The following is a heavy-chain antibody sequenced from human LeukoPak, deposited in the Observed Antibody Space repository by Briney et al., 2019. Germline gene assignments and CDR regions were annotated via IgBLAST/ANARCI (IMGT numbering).Heavy chain of an antibody. CDR3: ARVPYYDFWSGFDP. J-gene: IGHJ5*02. V-gene: IGHV4-34*01. D-gene: IGHD3-3*01. CDR1: GGSFSGYY. Sequence: SETLSLTCAVYGGSFSGYYWSWIRQPPGKGLEWIGSIYYSGSTYYNPSLKSRVTISVDTSKNQFSLKLNSVTAADTAVYYCARVPYYDFWSGFDPWGQGTLVTVSS. CDR2: IYYSGST.